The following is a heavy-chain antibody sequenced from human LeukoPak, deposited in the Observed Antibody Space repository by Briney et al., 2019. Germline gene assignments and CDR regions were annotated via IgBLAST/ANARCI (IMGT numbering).Heavy chain of an antibody. CDR1: GYSFTSYW. CDR3: ARLPYSYYDFWSGSMDV. CDR2: IYPGDSDT. J-gene: IGHJ6*03. V-gene: IGHV5-51*01. Sequence: EESLKISCKGSGYSFTSYWIGWVRQMPGKGLEWMGIIYPGDSDTRYSPSFQGQVTISADKSISTAYLQWSSLKASDTAMYYCARLPYSYYDFWSGSMDVWGKGTTVTVSS. D-gene: IGHD3-3*01.